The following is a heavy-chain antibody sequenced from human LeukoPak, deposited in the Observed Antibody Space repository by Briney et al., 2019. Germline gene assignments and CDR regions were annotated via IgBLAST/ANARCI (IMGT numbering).Heavy chain of an antibody. Sequence: GGSLRLSCAASGFTFSTYWMSWARQAPGKGLEWVANIKEDGSEKTYGDSVKGRFTISRDNAKNALYLEMNSLRVEDTAVYYCARDSSGYQWGQGTLVTVSS. CDR3: ARDSSGYQ. V-gene: IGHV3-7*01. D-gene: IGHD3-22*01. J-gene: IGHJ4*02. CDR2: IKEDGSEK. CDR1: GFTFSTYW.